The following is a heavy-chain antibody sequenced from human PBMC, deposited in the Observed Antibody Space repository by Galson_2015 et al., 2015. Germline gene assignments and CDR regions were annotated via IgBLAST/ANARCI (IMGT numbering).Heavy chain of an antibody. CDR3: AKTGQFDS. CDR1: GFTFSSYA. D-gene: IGHD1-14*01. J-gene: IGHJ4*02. V-gene: IGHV3-23*01. Sequence: SLRLSCAASGFTFSSYAMTWARQAPGKGLEWVSTITSSGGTTFYADSVKGRFTISRDNPKNTLYLQMNSLRAEDTALCYCAKTGQFDSWGQGTLVTVSS. CDR2: ITSSGGTT.